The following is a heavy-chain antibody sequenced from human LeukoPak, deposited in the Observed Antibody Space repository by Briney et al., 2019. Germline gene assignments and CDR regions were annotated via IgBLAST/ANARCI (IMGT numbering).Heavy chain of an antibody. V-gene: IGHV3-15*01. D-gene: IGHD2-21*02. CDR3: AKDLTYGDGRWEFDL. CDR1: GFTFSNAW. J-gene: IGHJ5*02. Sequence: GGSLRLSCAASGFTFSNAWMSWVRQAPGKGLEWVGRIKSKTDGGTTDYAAPVKGRFTISRDDSKNTLYLQMNSLKTEDTAVYHCAKDLTYGDGRWEFDLWGQGTLVTVSS. CDR2: IKSKTDGGTT.